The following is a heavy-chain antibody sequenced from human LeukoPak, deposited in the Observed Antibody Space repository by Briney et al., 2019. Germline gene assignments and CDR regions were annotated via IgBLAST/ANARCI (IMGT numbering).Heavy chain of an antibody. J-gene: IGHJ4*02. D-gene: IGHD6-6*01. V-gene: IGHV3-23*01. CDR3: AKLSRSIAAGGALGH. CDR1: GFTFSSYA. Sequence: QPGGSLRLSCAASGFTFSSYAMSWVRQAPGEGLEWVSAISGSGGSTYYADSVKGRFTITRDNSKNTLYLQMNSLRAEDTAVYYCAKLSRSIAAGGALGHWGQGTLVTVSS. CDR2: ISGSGGST.